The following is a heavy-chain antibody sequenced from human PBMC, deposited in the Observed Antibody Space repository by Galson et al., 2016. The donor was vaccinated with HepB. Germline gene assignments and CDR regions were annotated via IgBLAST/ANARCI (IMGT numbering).Heavy chain of an antibody. CDR3: ARGSNPYAYNGIGSGYFFALDM. J-gene: IGHJ3*02. CDR1: GFTFSSYW. V-gene: IGHV3-74*01. Sequence: SLRLSCAVSGFTFSSYWMHWVRQAPGKGLVWVSRIHIDGSSTYYAHSQKGRFTISRDKTKKTLYLQMDRLRAEDTAVYYCARGSNPYAYNGIGSGYFFALDMWGQGTMVTVSA. D-gene: IGHD3-3*01. CDR2: IHIDGSST.